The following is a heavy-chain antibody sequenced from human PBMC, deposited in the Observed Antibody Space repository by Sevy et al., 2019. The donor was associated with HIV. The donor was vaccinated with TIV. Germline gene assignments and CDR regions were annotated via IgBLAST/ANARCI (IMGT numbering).Heavy chain of an antibody. D-gene: IGHD3-3*01. J-gene: IGHJ5*02. V-gene: IGHV4-59*01. Sequence: SETLSLTCTVSGDSISSYYWSWIRQPPGKGLEWIGYMYYSGTTNYNPSLKSRVTISVDTSKNQFSLKLNSVTAADTAVYYCARANVGSRTIFGVVIHRHWFDPWGQGTKVTVSS. CDR3: ARANVGSRTIFGVVIHRHWFDP. CDR2: MYYSGTT. CDR1: GDSISSYY.